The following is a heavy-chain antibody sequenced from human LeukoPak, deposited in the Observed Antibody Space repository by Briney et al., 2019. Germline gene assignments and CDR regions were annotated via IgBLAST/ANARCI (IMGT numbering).Heavy chain of an antibody. V-gene: IGHV4-38-2*01. Sequence: SETLSLTCAVSGYSISSGYYWGWIRQPPGKGLEWIGSIYHSGSTYYNPSLKSRVTISVDTSKNQFSLKLSSVTAADTAVYYCASRRRVVGATRAFDIWGQGTMVTVSS. J-gene: IGHJ3*02. D-gene: IGHD1-26*01. CDR3: ASRRRVVGATRAFDI. CDR1: GYSISSGYY. CDR2: IYHSGST.